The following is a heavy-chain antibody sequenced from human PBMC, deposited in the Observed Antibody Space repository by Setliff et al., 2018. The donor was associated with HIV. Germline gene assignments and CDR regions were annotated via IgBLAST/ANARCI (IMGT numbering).Heavy chain of an antibody. J-gene: IGHJ4*02. V-gene: IGHV4-38-2*01. Sequence: PSETLSLTCAVSGYFISSGYYWGWIRQPPGKGLEWIGSLSHVGGTYYNLSLKSRVTISVDTSKNQFSLKLSSVIAADTAVYYCARHAAGPDGPFDYWGQGTLVTVSS. CDR2: LSHVGGT. CDR1: GYFISSGYY. CDR3: ARHAAGPDGPFDY. D-gene: IGHD2-2*01.